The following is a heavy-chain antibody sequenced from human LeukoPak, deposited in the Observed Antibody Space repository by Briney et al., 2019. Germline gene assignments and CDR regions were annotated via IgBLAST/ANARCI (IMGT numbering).Heavy chain of an antibody. J-gene: IGHJ4*02. D-gene: IGHD2-15*01. CDR1: GGSISSYY. V-gene: IGHV4-59*12. CDR2: IYYSGST. Sequence: PSETLSLTCTVSGGSISSYYWSWIRQPPGKGLEWIGYIYYSGSTNYNPSLKSRVTISVDTSKNQFSLKLTSVTATDTAIYYCAGEDLNDVGGFPTRSFDHWGQGTLVTVSS. CDR3: AGEDLNDVGGFPTRSFDH.